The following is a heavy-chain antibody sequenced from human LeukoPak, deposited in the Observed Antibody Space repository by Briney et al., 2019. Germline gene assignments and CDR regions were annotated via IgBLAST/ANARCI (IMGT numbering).Heavy chain of an antibody. Sequence: ASVKVSCKASGYTFTSYYMHWVRQAPGQGHEWMGIINPSGGSTSYARKFQGRVTMTRDTSTSTVYMELSSLRSEDTAVYYCARIRDPVFPDIWGQGTMVTVSS. CDR2: INPSGGST. D-gene: IGHD2-21*01. CDR3: ARIRDPVFPDI. V-gene: IGHV1-46*01. J-gene: IGHJ3*02. CDR1: GYTFTSYY.